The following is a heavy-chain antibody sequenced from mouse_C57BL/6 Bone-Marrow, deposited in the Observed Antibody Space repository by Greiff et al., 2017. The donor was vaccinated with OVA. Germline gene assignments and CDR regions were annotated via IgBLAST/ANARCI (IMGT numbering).Heavy chain of an antibody. CDR1: GYAFTNYL. V-gene: IGHV1-54*01. Sequence: VQLQESGAELVRPGPSVKVSCKASGYAFTNYLIEWVKQRPGQGLEWIGVINPGSGGTNYNEKFKGKATLTADKSSSTAYMQLSSLTSEDSAVYFCLTGTLAYWGQGTLVTVSA. CDR3: LTGTLAY. D-gene: IGHD4-1*01. J-gene: IGHJ3*01. CDR2: INPGSGGT.